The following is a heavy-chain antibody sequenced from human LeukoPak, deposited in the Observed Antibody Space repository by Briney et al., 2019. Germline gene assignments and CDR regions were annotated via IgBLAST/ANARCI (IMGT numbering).Heavy chain of an antibody. CDR3: AKPPGWYYYYYGMDV. CDR2: ISYDGSNK. CDR1: GFTFSSYG. Sequence: GRSLRLSCAASGFTFSSYGMHWVRQAPGQGLEGVAVISYDGSNKYYADSVKGRFTISRDNSKNTLYLQMNSLRAEDTAVYYCAKPPGWYYYYYGMDVWGKGTTVTASS. V-gene: IGHV3-30*18. J-gene: IGHJ6*04. D-gene: IGHD6-19*01.